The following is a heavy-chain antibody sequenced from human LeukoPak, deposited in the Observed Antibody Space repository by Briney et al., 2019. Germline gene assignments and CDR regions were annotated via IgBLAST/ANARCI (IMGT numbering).Heavy chain of an antibody. D-gene: IGHD1-26*01. CDR1: GGTFSSYA. V-gene: IGHV1-24*01. CDR3: ATEGVVGSYYDAFDI. Sequence: GASVKVSCKASGGTFSSYAISWVRQVPGQGLEWMGGFDPEDGETIYAQKFQGRVTMTEDTSTDTAYMELSSLRSEDTAVYYCATEGVVGSYYDAFDIWGQGTMVTVSS. J-gene: IGHJ3*02. CDR2: FDPEDGET.